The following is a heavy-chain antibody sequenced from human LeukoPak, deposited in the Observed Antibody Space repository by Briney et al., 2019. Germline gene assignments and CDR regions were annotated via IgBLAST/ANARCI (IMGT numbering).Heavy chain of an antibody. D-gene: IGHD5-18*01. Sequence: ASVKVSCKASGYTFTSYGISWVRQAPGQGLVWMGWISAYNGNTNYAQKFQGRVTMTTDTFTSTAYMELRSLRSDDTAVYYCATRVYSYADPAGLGIGDYWGQGTLVTVSS. CDR1: GYTFTSYG. CDR2: ISAYNGNT. V-gene: IGHV1-18*01. CDR3: ATRVYSYADPAGLGIGDY. J-gene: IGHJ4*02.